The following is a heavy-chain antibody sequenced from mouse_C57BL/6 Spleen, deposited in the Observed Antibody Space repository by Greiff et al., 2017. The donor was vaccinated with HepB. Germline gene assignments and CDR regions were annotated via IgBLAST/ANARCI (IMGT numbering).Heavy chain of an antibody. J-gene: IGHJ3*01. V-gene: IGHV5-12*01. Sequence: EVKVEESGGGLVQPGGSLKLSCAASGFTFSDYYMYWVRQTPEKRLEWVAYISNGGGSTYYPDTVKGRFTISRDNAKNTLYLQMSRLKSEDTAMYYCARQAGPSYYSNYDWFAYWGQGTLVTVSA. D-gene: IGHD2-5*01. CDR2: ISNGGGST. CDR3: ARQAGPSYYSNYDWFAY. CDR1: GFTFSDYY.